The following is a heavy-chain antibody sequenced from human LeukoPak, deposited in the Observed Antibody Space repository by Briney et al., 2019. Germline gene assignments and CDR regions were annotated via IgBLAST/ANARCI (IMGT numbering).Heavy chain of an antibody. J-gene: IGHJ1*01. Sequence: GGSLRLSCAASGFTYSDYAMSWVRQAPGKGLEWVSAITVNSGATCYADSVKGRLTISSDNSKSTLYLQMNSLRAEDTAVYYCAKDSGYGDYGGECFQHWGQGTLVIVSS. D-gene: IGHD4-17*01. V-gene: IGHV3-23*01. CDR3: AKDSGYGDYGGECFQH. CDR1: GFTYSDYA. CDR2: ITVNSGAT.